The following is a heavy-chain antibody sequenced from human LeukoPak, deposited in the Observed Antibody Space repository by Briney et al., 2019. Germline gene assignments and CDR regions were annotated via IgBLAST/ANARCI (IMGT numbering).Heavy chain of an antibody. J-gene: IGHJ4*02. CDR1: GFTFSDYY. Sequence: GGSLRLSCAASGFTFSDYYMSWIRQAPGKGLEWVSYISSSGSTIYYADSVKGRFTISRDNAKKSLYLQMNSLRAEDTAVYYCATRDLYYYDSSGYYPFGYWGQGTLVTVSS. D-gene: IGHD3-22*01. CDR3: ATRDLYYYDSSGYYPFGY. CDR2: ISSSGSTI. V-gene: IGHV3-11*04.